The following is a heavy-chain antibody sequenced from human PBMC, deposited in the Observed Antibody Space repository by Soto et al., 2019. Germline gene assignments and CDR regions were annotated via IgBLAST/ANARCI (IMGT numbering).Heavy chain of an antibody. CDR2: ISPYNDQT. Sequence: QVQLVQSASEVMKPGASVKVSCKASGYTFIRYGITWVRQAPGQRLEWMGWISPYNDQTIYAQKLQGRVTMTADTSTRTVYMQSRSLKSDDTAVYYCARGGYYGNVWGKLSHYGLDVWGQGTSVTVSS. CDR1: GYTFIRYG. CDR3: ARGGYYGNVWGKLSHYGLDV. J-gene: IGHJ6*02. D-gene: IGHD3-16*01. V-gene: IGHV1-18*01.